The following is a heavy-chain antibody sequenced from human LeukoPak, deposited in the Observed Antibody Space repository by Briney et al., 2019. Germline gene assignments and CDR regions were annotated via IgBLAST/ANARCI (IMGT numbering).Heavy chain of an antibody. J-gene: IGHJ6*03. V-gene: IGHV1-69*13. D-gene: IGHD6-6*01. Sequence: SDKVSCQPSLGTFRSYGISLVRQAPGHGLEWVGGIMSIFGTTHHAQKFQRKVTITADESTSTAHMELSSLNYEDTVVYYCARSHYSSYWDNGPHYYYYYMDVWGKGTTVTVSS. CDR1: LGTFRSYG. CDR3: ARSHYSSYWDNGPHYYYYYMDV. CDR2: IMSIFGTT.